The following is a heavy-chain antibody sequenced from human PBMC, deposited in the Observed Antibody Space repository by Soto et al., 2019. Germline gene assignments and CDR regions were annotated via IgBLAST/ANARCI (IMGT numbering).Heavy chain of an antibody. J-gene: IGHJ6*02. CDR1: GGSITSYY. D-gene: IGHD3-3*01. CDR2: TYVTGDS. Sequence: SETLSLTCTASGGSITSYYWSWIRQPAGKGLEWIGRTYVTGDSNYSPSLKSRVTMSLDTSKNQFFLKLSSATAADTAVYYCARDMRVFGGMDVWGRGTTVTVSS. V-gene: IGHV4-4*07. CDR3: ARDMRVFGGMDV.